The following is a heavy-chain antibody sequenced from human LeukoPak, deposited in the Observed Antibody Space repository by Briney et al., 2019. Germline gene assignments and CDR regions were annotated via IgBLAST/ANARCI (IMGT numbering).Heavy chain of an antibody. CDR3: ARGYSINCSSTSCNHYLNWFDP. CDR2: INPHSGNT. V-gene: IGHV1-8*01. CDR1: GYTFSSHD. Sequence: EASVKVSCEASGYTFSSHDINWVRQATGQGLEWMGWINPHSGNTRYAQKFQGRVTMTRNTPIGTAYMELSSLRSEDTAVYYCARGYSINCSSTSCNHYLNWFDPWGQGTLVTVSS. D-gene: IGHD2-2*01. J-gene: IGHJ5*02.